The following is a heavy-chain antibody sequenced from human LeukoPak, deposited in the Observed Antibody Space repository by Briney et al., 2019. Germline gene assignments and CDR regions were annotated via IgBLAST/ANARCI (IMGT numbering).Heavy chain of an antibody. CDR3: ARGYGSGNNWFDP. Sequence: PSETLSLTCAVYGGSFSGYYWSWIRQPPGKGLEWIGEINHSGSTNYNPSLKSRVTISVDTSKNQFSLKLSSVTAADTAVYYCARGYGSGNNWFDPWGQGTLVTVSS. CDR1: GGSFSGYY. D-gene: IGHD3-10*01. J-gene: IGHJ5*02. CDR2: INHSGST. V-gene: IGHV4-34*01.